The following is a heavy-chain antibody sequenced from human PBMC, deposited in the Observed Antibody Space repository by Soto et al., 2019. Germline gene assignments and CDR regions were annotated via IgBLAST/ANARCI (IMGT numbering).Heavy chain of an antibody. V-gene: IGHV4-59*08. D-gene: IGHD3-10*01. CDR3: ARQGFGPLHGLVDV. CDR2: VHHSWGS. J-gene: IGHJ6*02. CDR1: GGSISSYY. Sequence: QVQLQESGPGLVKPSETLSLSCTVSGGSISSYYWSWFRQSPGKRMEWIGYVHHSWGSSYNPSLQSRVAISLGTSKSQFSLKVTSVTAPDTAVYYCARQGFGPLHGLVDVWGQGTTVTVSS.